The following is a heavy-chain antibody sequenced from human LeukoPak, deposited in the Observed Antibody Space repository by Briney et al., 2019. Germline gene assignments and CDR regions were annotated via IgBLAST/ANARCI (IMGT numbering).Heavy chain of an antibody. CDR3: ARDLLGWELHYFDY. CDR2: ISSSSIYI. D-gene: IGHD1-26*01. J-gene: IGHJ4*02. Sequence: GGSLRLSCVASGFTFSSYNMNWVRQAPGKGLEWVSSISSSSIYIYYADSVKGRFSISRDNAKNSLYLQMNSLRAEDTAVYYCARDLLGWELHYFDYWGQGTLVTVSS. V-gene: IGHV3-21*01. CDR1: GFTFSSYN.